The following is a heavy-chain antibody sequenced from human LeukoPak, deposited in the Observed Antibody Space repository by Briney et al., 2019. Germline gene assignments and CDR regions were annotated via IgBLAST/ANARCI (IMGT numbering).Heavy chain of an antibody. Sequence: SGTLSLTCAVSGGSISSSNWWSWVRPPPGKGLEWIGEIYHSGSTNYNPSLKSRVTISVDKSKNQFSLKLSSVTAADTAVYYCARETNGRGYSYGYFEYWGQGTLVTVSS. J-gene: IGHJ4*02. V-gene: IGHV4-4*02. CDR1: GGSISSSNW. CDR2: IYHSGST. D-gene: IGHD5-18*01. CDR3: ARETNGRGYSYGYFEY.